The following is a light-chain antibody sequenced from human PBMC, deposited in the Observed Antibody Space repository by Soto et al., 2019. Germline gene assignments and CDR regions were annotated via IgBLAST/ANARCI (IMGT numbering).Light chain of an antibody. CDR1: QSVSSGF. CDR3: QQYGSPVT. J-gene: IGKJ4*01. Sequence: DIVLTQSPGTLSLSPGERATLSCRASQSVSSGFLAWYQQKPGQAPRLLIYGASSRATGIPDRFSGSGSGTDFSLTISRLEPEDFAVYYCQQYGSPVTFGGGTKVEIK. V-gene: IGKV3-20*01. CDR2: GAS.